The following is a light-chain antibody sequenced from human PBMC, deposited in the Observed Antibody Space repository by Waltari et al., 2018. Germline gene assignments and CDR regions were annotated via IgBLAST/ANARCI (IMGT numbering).Light chain of an antibody. CDR3: AAWDVSLRGI. V-gene: IGLV1-47*01. CDR1: NSNVGINY. J-gene: IGLJ1*01. Sequence: QSVLTQPPSVSGAPGQRVTISCSGSNSNVGINYVSWFQYVPGAAPRLLIYRNNQRPSGVPDRFSGSKSGSSASLAISGLRSEDDADYYCAAWDVSLRGIFGTGTRVTVL. CDR2: RNN.